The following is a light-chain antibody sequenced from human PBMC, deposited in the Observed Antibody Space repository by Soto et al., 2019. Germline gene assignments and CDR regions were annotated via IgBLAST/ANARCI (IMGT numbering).Light chain of an antibody. CDR1: QSIAKW. V-gene: IGKV1-5*03. CDR3: QEYKIYPT. J-gene: IGKJ1*01. CDR2: EAS. Sequence: DIQMPQFPSTLSASVGDRVTITCRASQSIAKWLAWYQQKPGKAPNLLIYEASNLEGGVPSRFSGSRSVTDFTLTISSLQPNDFATYYCQEYKIYPTFGQGTKVETK.